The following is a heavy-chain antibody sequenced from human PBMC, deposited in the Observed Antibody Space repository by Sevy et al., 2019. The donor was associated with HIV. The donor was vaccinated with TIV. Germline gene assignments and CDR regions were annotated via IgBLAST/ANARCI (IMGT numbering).Heavy chain of an antibody. V-gene: IGHV3-30-3*01. CDR3: ARDRGGRGSGSYYYYYGMDV. CDR1: GFTFSSYA. D-gene: IGHD3-10*01. Sequence: GGSLRLSCAASGFTFSSYAMHWVRQAPGKGLEWVAVISYDGSNKYYADSVKGRFTISREDSKNTRYLQMNSLRAEDTAVYYCARDRGGRGSGSYYYYYGMDVWGQGTTVTVSS. CDR2: ISYDGSNK. J-gene: IGHJ6*02.